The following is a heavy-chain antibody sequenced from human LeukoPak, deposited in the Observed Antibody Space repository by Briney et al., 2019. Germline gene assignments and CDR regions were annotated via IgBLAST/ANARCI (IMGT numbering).Heavy chain of an antibody. CDR3: TKGSLLWFGEFPFDY. D-gene: IGHD3-10*01. CDR2: ISGSGGST. CDR1: GFTFSSYA. Sequence: GGSLRLPCADSGFTFSSYAMRWVRQAPGKGLEWVSAISGSGGSTYYADSVKGRFTISRDNSKNTLYLQMNSLRAEDTAVYYCTKGSLLWFGEFPFDYWGQGTLVTVSS. V-gene: IGHV3-23*01. J-gene: IGHJ4*02.